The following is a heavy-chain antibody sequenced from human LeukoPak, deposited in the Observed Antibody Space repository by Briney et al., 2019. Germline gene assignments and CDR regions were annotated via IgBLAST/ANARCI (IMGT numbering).Heavy chain of an antibody. V-gene: IGHV3-7*01. CDR3: ARDRLWELEYNWFDP. CDR2: IKQDGGEK. Sequence: GQSLTLSCAASGFTFSSYWMSWVRQAPGKGLEWVANIKQDGGEKYYVGSGKGRVTIFRDNAKNSLCMQMNSLRAEDTAVYYCARDRLWELEYNWFDPWGQGTLVTVSS. J-gene: IGHJ5*02. D-gene: IGHD3-10*01. CDR1: GFTFSSYW.